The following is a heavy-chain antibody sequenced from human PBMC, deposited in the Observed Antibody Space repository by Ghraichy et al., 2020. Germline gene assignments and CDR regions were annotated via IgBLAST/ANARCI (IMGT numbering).Heavy chain of an antibody. J-gene: IGHJ4*02. CDR3: AKSSAYSSGWYGVYY. Sequence: GGSLRLSCAASGFTFSSYAMSWVRQAPGKGLEWVSAISGSGGSTYYADSVKGRFTISRDNSKNTLYLQMNSLRAEDTAVYYCAKSSAYSSGWYGVYYWGQGTLVTVSS. D-gene: IGHD6-19*01. CDR1: GFTFSSYA. CDR2: ISGSGGST. V-gene: IGHV3-23*01.